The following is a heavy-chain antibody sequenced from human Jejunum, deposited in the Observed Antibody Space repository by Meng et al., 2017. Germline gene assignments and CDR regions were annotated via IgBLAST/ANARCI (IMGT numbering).Heavy chain of an antibody. D-gene: IGHD1-1*01. CDR3: AKDTLGWSDVSRYFDY. CDR2: ISSSGGSP. CDR1: GFNFNNYA. J-gene: IGHJ4*02. Sequence: GESLKISCAGSGFNFNNYAMNWVRQAPGKGLEWVSAISSSGGSPHYADSVKGRFTISRDNSKNTLYLQMNSLRADDTAVYYCAKDTLGWSDVSRYFDYWGQGTLVTVSS. V-gene: IGHV3-23*01.